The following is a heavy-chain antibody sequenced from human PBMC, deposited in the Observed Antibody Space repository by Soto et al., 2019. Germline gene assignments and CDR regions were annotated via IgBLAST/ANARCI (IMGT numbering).Heavy chain of an antibody. CDR2: IRAYNGNT. Sequence: QVQLVQSGAEVKKPGASVKVSCKASGYTFTSYGISWVRQAPGQGLEWMGWIRAYNGNTNYAQKLQGRVTTTTDTPTSTAYMELRSLXSDDTAVXYCARDAPPADYWGQGTLVTVSS. CDR3: ARDAPPADY. V-gene: IGHV1-18*01. J-gene: IGHJ4*02. CDR1: GYTFTSYG.